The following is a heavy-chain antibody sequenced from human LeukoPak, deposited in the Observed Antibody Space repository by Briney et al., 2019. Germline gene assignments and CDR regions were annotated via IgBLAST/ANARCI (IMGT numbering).Heavy chain of an antibody. Sequence: ASVKVSCKASGYTFTNNGISWMRQAPGQGLEWMGWISAYNGNTNYAQNPQGRVTMTTDTSTSTAYMELRSLRSEDTAVYYCARNIPGVAAGTVYYFDYWGQGTLVTVSS. V-gene: IGHV1-18*01. CDR3: ARNIPGVAAGTVYYFDY. CDR1: GYTFTNNG. D-gene: IGHD6-13*01. CDR2: ISAYNGNT. J-gene: IGHJ4*02.